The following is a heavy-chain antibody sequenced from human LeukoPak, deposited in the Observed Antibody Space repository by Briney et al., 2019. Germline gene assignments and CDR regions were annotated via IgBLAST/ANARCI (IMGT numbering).Heavy chain of an antibody. J-gene: IGHJ4*02. Sequence: PGGSLRLSCAASGFTFSSYAMSWVLQAPGKGLEWVSAISGSGGSTYYADAVRGRFTISRDNSKNTLYLQMNSLRAEDTAVYYCARGMYSSSWYGDYWGQGTLVTVSS. CDR1: GFTFSSYA. D-gene: IGHD6-13*01. CDR3: ARGMYSSSWYGDY. V-gene: IGHV3-23*01. CDR2: ISGSGGST.